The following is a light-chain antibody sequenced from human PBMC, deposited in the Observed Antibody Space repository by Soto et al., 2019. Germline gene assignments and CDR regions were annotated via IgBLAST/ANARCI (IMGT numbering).Light chain of an antibody. J-gene: IGLJ2*01. Sequence: SVLAHPASASRAPGGSGTISCPGTSGDIGAYNYVSWYQQHPGKAPKLLIYEVNKRPSGVPDRFSGSKSGNTASLTVSGAQAEDEDDYYCSSYVGSTTLVFGGGTEVTVL. CDR1: SGDIGAYNY. CDR2: EVN. CDR3: SSYVGSTTLV. V-gene: IGLV2-8*02.